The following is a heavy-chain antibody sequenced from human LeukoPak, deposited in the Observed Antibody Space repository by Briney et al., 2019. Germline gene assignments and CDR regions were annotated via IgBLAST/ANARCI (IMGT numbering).Heavy chain of an antibody. V-gene: IGHV3-9*01. D-gene: IGHD1-26*01. J-gene: IGHJ4*02. CDR1: GFTFSSYW. CDR3: AKDTVVGATTNLFDY. CDR2: ISWNSGSI. Sequence: GGSLRLSCAASGFTFSSYWMSWVRQAPGKGLEWVSGISWNSGSIGYADSVKGRFTISRDNAKNSLYLQMNSLGAEDTAVYYCAKDTVVGATTNLFDYWGQGTLVTVSS.